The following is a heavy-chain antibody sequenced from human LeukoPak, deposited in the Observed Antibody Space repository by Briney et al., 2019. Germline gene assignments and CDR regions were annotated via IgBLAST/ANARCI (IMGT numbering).Heavy chain of an antibody. D-gene: IGHD3-22*01. CDR2: ISYDGSNK. CDR1: GFTFSSYA. V-gene: IGHV3-30*04. Sequence: GGSLRLSCAASGFTFSSYAMHWVRQAPGKGLEWVAVISYDGSNKYYADSVKGRFTISRDNSKNTLYLQMNSLRAEDTAVYYCARGPVARKYYYDSSGYYPFGYWGQGTLATVSS. CDR3: ARGPVARKYYYDSSGYYPFGY. J-gene: IGHJ4*02.